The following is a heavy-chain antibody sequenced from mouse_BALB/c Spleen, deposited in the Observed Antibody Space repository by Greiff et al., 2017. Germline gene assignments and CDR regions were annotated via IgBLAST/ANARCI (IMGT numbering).Heavy chain of an antibody. Sequence: VQLQQSGPDLVKPSQSLSLTCTVTGYSITSGYSWHWIRQFPGNKLEWMGYIHYSGSTNYNPSLKSRISITRDTSKNQFFLQLNSVTTEDTATYYCARVSPYGNYPYYFDYWGQGTTLTVSS. J-gene: IGHJ2*01. CDR1: GYSITSGYS. CDR3: ARVSPYGNYPYYFDY. D-gene: IGHD2-10*02. CDR2: IHYSGST. V-gene: IGHV3-1*02.